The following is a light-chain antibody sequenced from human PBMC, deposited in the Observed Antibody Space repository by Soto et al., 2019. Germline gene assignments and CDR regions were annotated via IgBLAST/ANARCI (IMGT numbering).Light chain of an antibody. V-gene: IGKV3-20*01. J-gene: IGKJ3*01. CDR2: GAS. Sequence: EIVLTQSPGTLSLSPGERATLSCRASQSVSSSYLAWYQQKPGQAPRLLIYGASSRATGIPDRFSGSGSGTDFTLTISRLEPEDFAVYYCQLGFTFGPGTKVGIK. CDR3: QLGFT. CDR1: QSVSSSY.